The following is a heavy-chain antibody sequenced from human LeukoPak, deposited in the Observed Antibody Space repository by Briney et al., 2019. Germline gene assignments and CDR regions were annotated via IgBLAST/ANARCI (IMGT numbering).Heavy chain of an antibody. Sequence: GASVKVSCKASGYTFTSYYMHWVRQAPGQGLEWMGIIDPSGGSTSYAQKFQGRVTMTRDTSTSTVYMELSSLRSEDTAVYYCARDQGVGATPKEPNWYFDLWGRGTLVTVSS. CDR1: GYTFTSYY. J-gene: IGHJ2*01. CDR2: IDPSGGST. V-gene: IGHV1-46*01. D-gene: IGHD1-26*01. CDR3: ARDQGVGATPKEPNWYFDL.